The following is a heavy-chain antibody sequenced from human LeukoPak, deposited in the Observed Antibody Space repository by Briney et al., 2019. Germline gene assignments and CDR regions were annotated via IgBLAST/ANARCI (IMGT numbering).Heavy chain of an antibody. Sequence: SETLSLTCAVYGGSFSGYYWSWIRQPPGKGLEWIGEINHSGSTNYNPSLKSRVTISVDTSKNQFSLRLSSVTAADTAVYYCARGEEHGSGTVQFDYWGQGTLVTVSS. J-gene: IGHJ4*02. V-gene: IGHV4-34*01. CDR1: GGSFSGYY. CDR3: ARGEEHGSGTVQFDY. CDR2: INHSGST. D-gene: IGHD3-10*01.